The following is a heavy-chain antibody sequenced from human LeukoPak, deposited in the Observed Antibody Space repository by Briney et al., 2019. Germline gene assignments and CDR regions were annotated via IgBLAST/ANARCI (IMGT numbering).Heavy chain of an antibody. Sequence: SETLSLTCTVSGGSISSYYWSWIRQPPGKGLEWIGYIYYSGSTNYNPSLKSRVTVSVDTSKNQFSLKLSSVTAADTAVYYCARVTTTFDYWGQGTLVTVSS. CDR2: IYYSGST. CDR1: GGSISSYY. J-gene: IGHJ4*02. CDR3: ARVTTTFDY. V-gene: IGHV4-59*01. D-gene: IGHD1-26*01.